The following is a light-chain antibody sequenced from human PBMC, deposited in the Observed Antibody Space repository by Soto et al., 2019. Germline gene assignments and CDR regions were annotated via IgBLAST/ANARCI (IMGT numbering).Light chain of an antibody. CDR1: SSDVGGYNS. V-gene: IGLV2-14*01. CDR3: NSYRHSTTLV. J-gene: IGLJ1*01. Sequence: QSALTQPASVSGSPGQSITISCTGTSSDVGGYNSVSWFQQHPSKAPKLIIYEVSPRPSGVSIRFSGSKSGNTASLTISGLQAEDEADYYCNSYRHSTTLVFGTGTKVTVL. CDR2: EVS.